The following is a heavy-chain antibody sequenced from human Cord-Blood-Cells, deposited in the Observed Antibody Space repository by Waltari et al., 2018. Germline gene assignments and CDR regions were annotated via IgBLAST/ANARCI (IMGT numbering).Heavy chain of an antibody. CDR3: GGHGPVFPSDYGFWSGFFYYFYF. CDR1: GGSISSSSYY. Sequence: QLQLQESGPGLVKPSETLSLTCTVSGGSISSSSYYWGWIRQPPGKGLEWIGSIYYSGSTHHQPSPQSRGTISVDTAKDQFSLELSSLTAGGPAVDFCGGHGPVFPSDYGFWSGFFYYFYFLGQGTLVPVSS. J-gene: IGHJ4*02. D-gene: IGHD3-3*01. CDR2: IYYSGST. V-gene: IGHV4-39*01.